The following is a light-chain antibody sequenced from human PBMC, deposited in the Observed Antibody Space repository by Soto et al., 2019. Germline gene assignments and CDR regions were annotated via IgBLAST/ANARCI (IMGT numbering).Light chain of an antibody. CDR1: SSNIGAGYD. Sequence: QSVLTQPPSVSGAPGQRVTISCTGSSSNIGAGYDVHWYQQFPGTAPKLLIYANNNRPSGVPDRFSASKSGTSASLAITGLQADDESHYYSPSYDTNLRGVFGTGTKVTV. J-gene: IGLJ1*01. CDR2: ANN. CDR3: PSYDTNLRGV. V-gene: IGLV1-40*01.